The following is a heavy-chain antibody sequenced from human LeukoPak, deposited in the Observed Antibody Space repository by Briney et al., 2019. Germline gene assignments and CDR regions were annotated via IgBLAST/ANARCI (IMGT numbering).Heavy chain of an antibody. J-gene: IGHJ5*02. CDR1: GASISSSF. CDR3: ARRITVSATNWFDP. V-gene: IGHV4-59*01. Sequence: PSETLSLTCTVSGASISSSFGSWIRHSPGKGLEGIAYIYYTGSTQYNPSLKSRLTISLDTSKNQFSLRLSSVTAADTAIYYFARRITVSATNWFDPWGQGTLVTVSS. CDR2: IYYTGST. D-gene: IGHD6-19*01.